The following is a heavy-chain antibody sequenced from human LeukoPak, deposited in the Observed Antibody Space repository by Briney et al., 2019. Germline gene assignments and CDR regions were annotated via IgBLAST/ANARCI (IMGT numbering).Heavy chain of an antibody. Sequence: GGSLRLSCAASGFTFSSYWMHWVRQAPGKGLVWVSRINSDGSSTSYADSVKGRFAISRDNAKNTLYLQMNSLRAEDTAVYYCARDRGVVIGDYWGQGTLVTVSS. J-gene: IGHJ4*02. CDR2: INSDGSST. CDR3: ARDRGVVIGDY. V-gene: IGHV3-74*01. D-gene: IGHD3-3*01. CDR1: GFTFSSYW.